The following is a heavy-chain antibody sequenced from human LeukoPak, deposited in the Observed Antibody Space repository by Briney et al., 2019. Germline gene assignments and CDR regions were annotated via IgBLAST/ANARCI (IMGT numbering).Heavy chain of an antibody. V-gene: IGHV5-10-1*01. CDR1: GYSFTSYW. J-gene: IGHJ6*02. CDR3: ARHDGGNYYDGSWNGMDV. CDR2: IDPSDSYT. D-gene: IGHD3-22*01. Sequence: GESLKISCKGSGYSFTSYWIGWVRQMPGKGLEWMGRIDPSDSYTNYSPSFQGHVTISADKSISTAYLQWSSLKASDTAMYYCARHDGGNYYDGSWNGMDVWGQGTTVTVSS.